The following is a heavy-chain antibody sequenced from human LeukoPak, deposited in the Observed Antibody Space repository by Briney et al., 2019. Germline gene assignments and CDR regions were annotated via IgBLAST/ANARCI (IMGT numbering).Heavy chain of an antibody. J-gene: IGHJ4*02. CDR2: FYTSGNT. CDR1: GGSISGFY. D-gene: IGHD6-13*01. CDR3: ARDDTGISAVGVY. V-gene: IGHV4-4*07. Sequence: SETLSLACSVSGGSISGFYSSWIRQPAGKGLEWIGRFYTSGNTDYNPSLKSRVTMSVDASKNKLFLKLSSVTAADTAMYYCARDDTGISAVGVYWGQGTLVTVSS.